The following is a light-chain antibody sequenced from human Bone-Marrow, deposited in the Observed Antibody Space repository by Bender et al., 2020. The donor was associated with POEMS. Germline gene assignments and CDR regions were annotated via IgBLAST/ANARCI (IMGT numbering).Light chain of an antibody. CDR2: DVT. CDR1: SSDFGGYYL. V-gene: IGLV2-14*03. CDR3: SSYTSGTTLI. J-gene: IGLJ1*01. Sequence: QSALTQPASVSGSPGQSITISCTGTSSDFGGYYLVSWYQQHPGKAPKLIIYDVTNRPSGVSSRFSGSKSGNTASLTISGLQAEDEADYHCSSYTSGTTLIFGTGTEVTVL.